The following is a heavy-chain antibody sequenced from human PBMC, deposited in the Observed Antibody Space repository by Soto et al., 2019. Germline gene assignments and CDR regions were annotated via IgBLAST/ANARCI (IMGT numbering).Heavy chain of an antibody. CDR2: IIPVVGTT. V-gene: IGHV1-69*01. CDR3: ATFEATTWPFES. D-gene: IGHD1-1*01. Sequence: QVQLVQSGAEVKKPGSSVTVSCKASGGSFREVAISWVRQAPGQGLEWMGRIIPVVGTTDYTQKFQGRLTILADESTNTAYMELSSLRSEDTDVYYCATFEATTWPFESWGQGTLVTVSS. CDR1: GGSFREVA. J-gene: IGHJ4*02.